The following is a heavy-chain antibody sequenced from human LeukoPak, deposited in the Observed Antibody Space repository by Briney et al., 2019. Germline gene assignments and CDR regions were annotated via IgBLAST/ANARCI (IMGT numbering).Heavy chain of an antibody. Sequence: GGSLRLSCAASGFTFSSYSMNWVRQAPGKGLECVANINQDGSDKYYVDSVKGRFTISRDNTKNTVYLQMNSLRAEDTAVYYCARWGVGWLQFSDAFDIWGQGTMVTVSS. CDR2: INQDGSDK. J-gene: IGHJ3*02. CDR3: ARWGVGWLQFSDAFDI. D-gene: IGHD5-24*01. CDR1: GFTFSSYS. V-gene: IGHV3-7*03.